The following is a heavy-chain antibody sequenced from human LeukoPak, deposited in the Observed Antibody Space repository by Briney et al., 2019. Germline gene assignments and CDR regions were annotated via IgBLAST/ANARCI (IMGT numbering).Heavy chain of an antibody. CDR2: TSHDGSNI. J-gene: IGHJ5*02. V-gene: IGHV3-30*18. D-gene: IGHD2-15*01. CDR3: AKDPYRVVVATGNYLDP. CDR1: GFTFSSYG. Sequence: GGSLRLSCAASGFTFSSYGMHWVRQAPGKGLEWVAVTSHDGSNIYYGDSVKGRFSISRDNSKNTLYLQMNSLRAEDTAVYYCAKDPYRVVVATGNYLDPWGQGTLVTVSS.